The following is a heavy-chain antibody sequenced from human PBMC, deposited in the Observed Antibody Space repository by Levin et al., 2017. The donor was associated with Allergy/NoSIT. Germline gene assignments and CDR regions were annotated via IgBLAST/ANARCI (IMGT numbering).Heavy chain of an antibody. J-gene: IGHJ4*02. Sequence: GSGPTLVKPTETLTLTCSFSGFSLSTPGVGLAWIRQPPRKALEWLALIYWHGDERYSPSLQSRLTIIKDTSKDQVVLTMTDVDPVDTATYYCAHLMSTMTTGYFDFWGQGILVTVSS. V-gene: IGHV2-5*01. CDR1: GFSLSTPGVG. D-gene: IGHD3-22*01. CDR3: AHLMSTMTTGYFDF. CDR2: IYWHGDE.